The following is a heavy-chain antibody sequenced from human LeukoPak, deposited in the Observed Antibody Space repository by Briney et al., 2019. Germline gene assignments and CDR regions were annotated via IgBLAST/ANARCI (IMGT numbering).Heavy chain of an antibody. Sequence: GASVKVSCKASGYTFTSYGISWVRQAPGQGLEWMGWISAYNGNTNYAQKLQGRVTMTTDTSTSTAYMELRSLRSEDTAVYYCARGRLDYDFWSGYSYYYYMDVWGKGTTVTVSS. CDR3: ARGRLDYDFWSGYSYYYYMDV. J-gene: IGHJ6*03. V-gene: IGHV1-18*01. D-gene: IGHD3-3*01. CDR2: ISAYNGNT. CDR1: GYTFTSYG.